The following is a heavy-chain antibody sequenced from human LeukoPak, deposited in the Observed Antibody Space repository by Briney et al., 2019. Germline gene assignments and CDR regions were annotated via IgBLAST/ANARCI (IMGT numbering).Heavy chain of an antibody. J-gene: IGHJ5*02. CDR3: ARAGYCSGGSCYFWFDP. D-gene: IGHD2-15*01. CDR2: INPSGGST. Sequence: ASVKVSCKASGYTFTSYYMHWVRQAPGQGLEWMGIINPSGGSTSYAQKFQGRVTMTRDMSTSTVYMELSSLRSEDTAVYYCARAGYCSGGSCYFWFDPWGQGTLVTVSS. V-gene: IGHV1-46*01. CDR1: GYTFTSYY.